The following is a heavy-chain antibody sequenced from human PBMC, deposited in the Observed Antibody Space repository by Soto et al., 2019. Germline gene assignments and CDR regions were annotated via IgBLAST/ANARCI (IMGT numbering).Heavy chain of an antibody. Sequence: SETLSLTCSVSCGSIRDYFWTWVRQPPGKGLEWIGYISSSGTINYNSSLKSRVTISLDTSRNHFSLKLTSVTTADTGVYFCARDRKLVIPGNYYYYGMDVWGQGTTVTVSS. CDR1: CGSIRDYF. J-gene: IGHJ6*02. CDR2: ISSSGTI. V-gene: IGHV4-59*12. CDR3: ARDRKLVIPGNYYYYGMDV. D-gene: IGHD3-10*01.